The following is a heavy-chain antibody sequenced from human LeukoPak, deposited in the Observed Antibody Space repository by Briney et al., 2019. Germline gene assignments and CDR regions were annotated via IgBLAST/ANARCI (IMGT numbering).Heavy chain of an antibody. CDR2: INHSGST. CDR3: SKGGPHTVTTYRWFDP. D-gene: IGHD4-17*01. Sequence: SETLSLTCAVYGGSFIGYYWSWIRQPPGKGLEWVGEINHSGSTNYNPSLKSRVTISVDTSKNQFSLKLNSVTAADTAVYYCSKGGPHTVTTYRWFDPWGQGPLVTVSS. J-gene: IGHJ5*02. V-gene: IGHV4-34*01. CDR1: GGSFIGYY.